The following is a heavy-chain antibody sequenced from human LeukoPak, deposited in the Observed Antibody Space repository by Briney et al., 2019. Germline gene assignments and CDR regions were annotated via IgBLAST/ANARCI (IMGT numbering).Heavy chain of an antibody. CDR3: ARFQSPYYFDY. CDR2: IYYSGST. J-gene: IGHJ4*02. CDR1: GGSFSGYY. V-gene: IGHV4-59*01. Sequence: SETLSLTCAVYGGSFSGYYWSWIRQPPGKGLEWIGYIYYSGSTNYNPSLKSRVTISVDTSKNQFSLKLSSVTAADTAVYYCARFQSPYYFDYWGQGTLVTVSS.